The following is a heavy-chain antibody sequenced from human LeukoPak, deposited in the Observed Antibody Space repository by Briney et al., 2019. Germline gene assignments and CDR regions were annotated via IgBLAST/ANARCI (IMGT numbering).Heavy chain of an antibody. J-gene: IGHJ4*02. Sequence: GGSLRLSCAASGFTFSRYWMHWVRQTPGKGLVWVSRINSDGSSTRYADSVKGRFAISRDNAKNTLDLQMSSLRAEDTAVYYCARVDCSGGSCYFDYWGQGTLVTVSS. D-gene: IGHD2-15*01. CDR2: INSDGSST. V-gene: IGHV3-74*01. CDR1: GFTFSRYW. CDR3: ARVDCSGGSCYFDY.